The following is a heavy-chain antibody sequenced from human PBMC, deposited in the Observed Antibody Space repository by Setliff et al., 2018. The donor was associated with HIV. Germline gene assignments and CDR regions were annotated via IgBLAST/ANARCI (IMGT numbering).Heavy chain of an antibody. CDR3: ARGHCSGTNCYGVDYYGMDV. CDR1: GYFISNGYY. CDR2: IYQNGNT. D-gene: IGHD2-2*01. J-gene: IGHJ6*02. Sequence: ATLSLTCSVSGYFISNGYYWGWIRQPPGKGLEWVGTIYQNGNTYYSPSLESRVSVSMDMSRNQFSVKLNSATAADTAVYYCARGHCSGTNCYGVDYYGMDVWGQGTTFTVSS. V-gene: IGHV4-38-2*02.